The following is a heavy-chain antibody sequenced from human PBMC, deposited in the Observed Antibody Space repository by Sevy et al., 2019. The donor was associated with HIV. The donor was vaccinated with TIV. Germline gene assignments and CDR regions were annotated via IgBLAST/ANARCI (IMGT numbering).Heavy chain of an antibody. J-gene: IGHJ4*02. CDR2: INPNSGGT. CDR3: ARRHSRDGYNYYYFDY. V-gene: IGHV1-2*04. D-gene: IGHD5-12*01. Sequence: ASVKVSCKASGYTFTGYYMHWVRQAPGQGLEWMGWINPNSGGTNYAQKFQGWVTMTRDTSISTAYMGLSRLRSDDTAVYYCARRHSRDGYNYYYFDYWGQRTLVTVSS. CDR1: GYTFTGYY.